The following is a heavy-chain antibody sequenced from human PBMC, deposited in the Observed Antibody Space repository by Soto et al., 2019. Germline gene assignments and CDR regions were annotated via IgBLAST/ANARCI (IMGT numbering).Heavy chain of an antibody. V-gene: IGHV4-59*02. CDR2: VFHSGSS. J-gene: IGHJ4*02. Sequence: SETLSLTCTVSGASVTGFYWSWIRQPPGKGLEWIGYVFHSGSSNYNPSLKSRVTISVDTSKSQISLRLTSVTAADTAVYYCARAPGLGVAHIVNWGQGTLVTVFS. D-gene: IGHD6-19*01. CDR3: ARAPGLGVAHIVN. CDR1: GASVTGFY.